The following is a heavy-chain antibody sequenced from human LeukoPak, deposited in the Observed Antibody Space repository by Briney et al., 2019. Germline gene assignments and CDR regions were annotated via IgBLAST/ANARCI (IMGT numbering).Heavy chain of an antibody. Sequence: HCGGSLRLSCAASGFAFNIYAMSWVRQSPGMGLEWVSTISASGARTYYADSVKGRFTISKDNSRDTLYLQVSSLRADDTAVYYCARDSGYISDWYYFFDSWGQGTLVTVSS. CDR1: GFAFNIYA. D-gene: IGHD6-13*01. CDR3: ARDSGYISDWYYFFDS. V-gene: IGHV3-23*01. J-gene: IGHJ4*02. CDR2: ISASGART.